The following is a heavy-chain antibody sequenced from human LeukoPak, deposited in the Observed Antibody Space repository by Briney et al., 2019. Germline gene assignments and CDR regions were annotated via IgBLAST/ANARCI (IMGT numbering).Heavy chain of an antibody. CDR3: ARERYYYDSSGYYRIAFDY. CDR2: IYYSGST. Sequence: SETLSLTCTVSGGSISSSSYYWGWIRQPPGKGLEWIGSIYYSGSTYYNPSLKSRVTISVDTSKNQFSLKLSSVTAADTAVYYCARERYYYDSSGYYRIAFDYWGQGTLVTVSS. V-gene: IGHV4-39*07. D-gene: IGHD3-22*01. CDR1: GGSISSSSYY. J-gene: IGHJ4*02.